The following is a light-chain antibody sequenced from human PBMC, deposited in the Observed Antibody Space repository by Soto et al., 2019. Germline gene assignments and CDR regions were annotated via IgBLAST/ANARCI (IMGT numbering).Light chain of an antibody. V-gene: IGKV3-20*01. J-gene: IGKJ1*01. Sequence: EIVLTQSPGTLSLSPGERATLSCRASQSVSSSYLAWYQQKPGQAPKFLIYGVSSRATGIPDRFSGSGSGTDFTLTISRLVPQDFAVYYCQQYDSSQWTFGQGTKVEIK. CDR2: GVS. CDR1: QSVSSSY. CDR3: QQYDSSQWT.